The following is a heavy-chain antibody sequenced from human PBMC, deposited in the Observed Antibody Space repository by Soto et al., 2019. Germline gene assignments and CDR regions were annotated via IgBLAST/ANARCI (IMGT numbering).Heavy chain of an antibody. CDR2: VSSGGGTDT. D-gene: IGHD5-12*01. Sequence: PGGSLRLSCAASGFTFTSHAMSWVRQAPGKGLEWVSIVSSGGGTDTFYADSVKGRFTISRDNSKNTNYLQMNSLRAEDTAIYYCAKGMTVSGSTKYFDHWGQGIVVTVPS. V-gene: IGHV3-23*01. CDR1: GFTFTSHA. J-gene: IGHJ4*02. CDR3: AKGMTVSGSTKYFDH.